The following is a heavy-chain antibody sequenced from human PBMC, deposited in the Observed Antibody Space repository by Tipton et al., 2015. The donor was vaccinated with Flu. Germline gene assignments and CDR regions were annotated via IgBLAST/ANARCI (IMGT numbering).Heavy chain of an antibody. D-gene: IGHD4-17*01. CDR2: IYYSGST. V-gene: IGHV4-39*07. Sequence: TLSLTCTVSGGSISSSSYYWGRIRQPPGKGLEWIGSIYYSGSTYYNPSLKSRVTISVDTSKNQFSLKLSSVTAADTAVYYCASTYGDYVDGDDAFDIWGQGTMVTVSS. CDR1: GGSISSSSYY. J-gene: IGHJ3*02. CDR3: ASTYGDYVDGDDAFDI.